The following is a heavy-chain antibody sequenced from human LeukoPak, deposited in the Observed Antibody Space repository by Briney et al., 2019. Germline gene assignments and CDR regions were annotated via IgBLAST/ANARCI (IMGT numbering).Heavy chain of an antibody. CDR3: AGFDSSRAGITASFDY. CDR2: IHTSGRI. V-gene: IGHV4-4*07. CDR1: GGSISSYY. J-gene: IGHJ4*02. Sequence: SETLSLTCTVSGGSISSYYWNWIRQPAGKGLEWIGRIHTSGRINYNPSLKSRITISVDKSKNQFSLELSSVTAADTAVYYCAGFDSSRAGITASFDYWGQGTLVTVSS. D-gene: IGHD1-14*01.